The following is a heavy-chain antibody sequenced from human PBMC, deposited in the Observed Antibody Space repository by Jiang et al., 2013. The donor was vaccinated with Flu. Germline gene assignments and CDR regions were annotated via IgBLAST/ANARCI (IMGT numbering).Heavy chain of an antibody. J-gene: IGHJ4*02. V-gene: IGHV5-51*01. CDR3: ARHGKWVRASTPVLIDY. CDR1: GYSFTSYW. CDR2: IYPGDSDT. Sequence: GAEVKKPGESLKISCKGSGYSFTSYWIGWVRQMPGKGLEWMGVIYPGDSDTRYSPSFQGQVTISADKSISTAYLQWSSLKASDTAMYYCARHGKWVRASTPVLIDYWGQGTLVTVSS. D-gene: IGHD2/OR15-2a*01.